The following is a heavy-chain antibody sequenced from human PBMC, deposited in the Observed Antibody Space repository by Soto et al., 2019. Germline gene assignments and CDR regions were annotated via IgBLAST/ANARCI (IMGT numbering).Heavy chain of an antibody. J-gene: IGHJ4*02. CDR2: MHSSGGT. CDR1: TGSITSGDYF. Sequence: QLLESGPGLVKPSENLSLTCTVSTGSITSGDYFWGWIRQPPGKGLEFIGSMHSSGGTYYSPSLKSRVSISMDKSKNQFSLKLTSVTTADTAVYFCAGVVVGATRQTGSDHWGQGTLVTVS. V-gene: IGHV4-39*01. CDR3: AGVVVGATRQTGSDH. D-gene: IGHD2-15*01.